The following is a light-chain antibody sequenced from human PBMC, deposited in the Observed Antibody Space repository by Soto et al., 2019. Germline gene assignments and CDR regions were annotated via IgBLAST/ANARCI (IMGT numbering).Light chain of an antibody. CDR3: QQYNSWTLT. CDR1: QSLNSD. J-gene: IGKJ4*01. V-gene: IGKV3-15*01. Sequence: ETVMTQSPATLSMSPGERATLSCRASQSLNSDLAWYQQKPGQAPRLLIYGASTRATGIPGRFSGSGSGTEFTLTISSLQSEDFAVYYCQQYNSWTLTFGGGTKV. CDR2: GAS.